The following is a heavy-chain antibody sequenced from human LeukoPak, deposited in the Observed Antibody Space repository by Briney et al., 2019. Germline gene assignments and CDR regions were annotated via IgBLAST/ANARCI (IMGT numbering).Heavy chain of an antibody. CDR1: GYSFTSYW. J-gene: IGHJ5*02. D-gene: IGHD6-19*01. CDR3: ARETSAVAGIPWFDL. CDR2: IYPGDSDT. V-gene: IGHV5-51*01. Sequence: GESLKISCKGSGYSFTSYWIGWVRQMPGKGLEWMGIIYPGDSDTRYSPSFQGQVTISADKSISTAYLQWSSLKASDTAMYYCARETSAVAGIPWFDLWGQGTLVTVSS.